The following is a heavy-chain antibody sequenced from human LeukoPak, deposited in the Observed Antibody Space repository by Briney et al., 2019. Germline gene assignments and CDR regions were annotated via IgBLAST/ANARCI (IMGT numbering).Heavy chain of an antibody. CDR3: AKGGSQWLVYSLFDY. V-gene: IGHV3-23*01. J-gene: IGHJ4*02. Sequence: SGGSLKLSCAASGFTFSSYAMSWIRQAPGKGLKWVSGISGSGGATYEDSVKGRFTISRDNSKNTPYLQMNSLRAEDTAVYYCAKGGSQWLVYSLFDYWGQGTLVTVSS. CDR2: ISGSGGAT. CDR1: GFTFSSYA. D-gene: IGHD6-19*01.